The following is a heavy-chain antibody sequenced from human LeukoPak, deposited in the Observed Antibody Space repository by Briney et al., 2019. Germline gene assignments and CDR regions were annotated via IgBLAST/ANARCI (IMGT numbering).Heavy chain of an antibody. V-gene: IGHV3-66*01. J-gene: IGHJ3*02. CDR1: GFTVSSNY. Sequence: GGSLRLSCAASGFTVSSNYMNWVRQAPGKGLEWVSVIYSGGSTYYTDSVKGRFTISRDNSKNTLYLQMNSLRAEDTAVYYCARYGLGSHAFDIWGQGTMVTVSS. CDR3: ARYGLGSHAFDI. D-gene: IGHD3/OR15-3a*01. CDR2: IYSGGST.